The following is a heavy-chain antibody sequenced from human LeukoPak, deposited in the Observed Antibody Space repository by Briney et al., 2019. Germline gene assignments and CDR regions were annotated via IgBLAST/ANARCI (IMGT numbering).Heavy chain of an antibody. J-gene: IGHJ4*02. CDR3: AKDRSHRYYYDSSGYYPDY. Sequence: GGSLRLSCAASGFTFSTYAMHWVRQAPGKGLEWVAFIRYDGSNKYYADSVKGRFTISRDNSKNTLYLQMNSLRAEDTAVYYCAKDRSHRYYYDSSGYYPDYWGQGTLVTVSS. V-gene: IGHV3-30*02. CDR1: GFTFSTYA. CDR2: IRYDGSNK. D-gene: IGHD3-22*01.